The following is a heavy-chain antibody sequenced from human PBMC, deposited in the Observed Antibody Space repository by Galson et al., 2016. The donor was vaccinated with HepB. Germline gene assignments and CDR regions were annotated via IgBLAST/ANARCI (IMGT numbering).Heavy chain of an antibody. CDR2: XXPNXXXT. D-gene: IGHD3-10*01. CDR1: GYTFTGXX. V-gene: IGHV1-2*02. J-gene: IGHJ4*02. CDR3: AREGERESYYYGSDPFDY. Sequence: SVKVSCKASGYTFTGXXMHXXXQAXXXGLXXMGXXXPNXXXTXXAQKXXGRVTMTRDTSINTADMEXSSLKSGDTAXXYCAREGERESYYYGSDPFDYWGQGTLXTVSS.